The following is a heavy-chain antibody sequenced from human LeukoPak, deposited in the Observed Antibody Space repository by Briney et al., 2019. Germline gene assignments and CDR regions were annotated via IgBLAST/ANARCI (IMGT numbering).Heavy chain of an antibody. Sequence: GGSLRLSCEASRFIFSSYSMNWVRQAPGKGLEWVAVISYDGSNKYYADSVKGRFTISRDNSKNTLYLQMNSLRAEDTAVYYCARDLHPGIAVAGTWYWGQGTLVTVSS. CDR3: ARDLHPGIAVAGTWY. D-gene: IGHD6-19*01. J-gene: IGHJ4*02. CDR2: ISYDGSNK. V-gene: IGHV3-30-3*01. CDR1: RFIFSSYS.